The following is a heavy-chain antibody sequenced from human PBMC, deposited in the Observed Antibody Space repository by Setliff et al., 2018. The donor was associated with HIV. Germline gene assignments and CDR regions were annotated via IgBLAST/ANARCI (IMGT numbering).Heavy chain of an antibody. CDR3: ARDEPKNTEAAPGY. Sequence: GESLKISCKGSGYSFTSYWIAWVRQKPGKGLEWMGIIFPGDSKMHYSPSFQGRVTLSADKSISTAYLQWTSLKVSDTAVYYCARDEPKNTEAAPGYWGQGTLVTVSS. CDR1: GYSFTSYW. CDR2: IFPGDSKM. D-gene: IGHD6-6*01. J-gene: IGHJ4*02. V-gene: IGHV5-51*01.